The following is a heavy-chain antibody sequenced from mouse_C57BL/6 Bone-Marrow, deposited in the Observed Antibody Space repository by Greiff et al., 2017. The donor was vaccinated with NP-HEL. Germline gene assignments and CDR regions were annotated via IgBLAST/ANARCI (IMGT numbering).Heavy chain of an antibody. CDR2: ISAGGSYT. Sequence: EVHLVESGGGLVKPGGSLKLSCAASGFTFSSYAMSWVRQTPEKRLEWVATISAGGSYTYYPDNVKGRFTISRDNAKNNLYLQMSHLKSEDTAMYYCARDNGLGWYFDVWGTGTTVTVSS. J-gene: IGHJ1*03. CDR1: GFTFSSYA. V-gene: IGHV5-4*01. D-gene: IGHD4-1*01. CDR3: ARDNGLGWYFDV.